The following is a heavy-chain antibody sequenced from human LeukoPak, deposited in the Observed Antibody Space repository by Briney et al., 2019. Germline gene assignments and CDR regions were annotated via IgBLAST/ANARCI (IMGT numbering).Heavy chain of an antibody. Sequence: HAGGSLRLSCAASGFTFRNYNLTWVRQAPGKGLEWVSYISDGSSTIYYADSVRGRFTISRDNAKNSLYLQINSLRDEDTAVYYCARETVGLDYWGQGTLVTVSS. J-gene: IGHJ4*02. D-gene: IGHD4-23*01. V-gene: IGHV3-48*02. CDR2: ISDGSSTI. CDR1: GFTFRNYN. CDR3: ARETVGLDY.